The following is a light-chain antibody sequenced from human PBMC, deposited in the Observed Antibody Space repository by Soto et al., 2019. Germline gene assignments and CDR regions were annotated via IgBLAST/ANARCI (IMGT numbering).Light chain of an antibody. CDR3: MQCLQTWT. J-gene: IGKJ1*01. CDR1: QSLLNTNGYNY. Sequence: DFVVTQSPLSLPVTPGEPASISCRSSQSLLNTNGYNYVAWYLQKPGQSPQLLIYLGSYRASGGPDRFSGSGSGTDFTLKISRVEAEDVGVYYCMQCLQTWTFGQGTKVEIK. CDR2: LGS. V-gene: IGKV2-28*01.